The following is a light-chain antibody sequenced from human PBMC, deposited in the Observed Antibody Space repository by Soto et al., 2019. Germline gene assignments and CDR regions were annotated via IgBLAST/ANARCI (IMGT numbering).Light chain of an antibody. J-gene: IGKJ2*01. CDR1: QSISNW. Sequence: DIQMTQSPSTLSASVGDRVTITCRASQSISNWLAWYQQKPGKAPKLLIYDASSLESGVPSRFIGSGSGTEFALTISSLQPDDFATYFFQQYNSYPYPFGQWPKLEIK. CDR2: DAS. CDR3: QQYNSYPYP. V-gene: IGKV1-5*01.